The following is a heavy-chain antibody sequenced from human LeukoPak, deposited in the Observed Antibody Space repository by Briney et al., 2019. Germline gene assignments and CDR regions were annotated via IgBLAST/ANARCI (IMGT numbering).Heavy chain of an antibody. CDR1: GFTFDDYG. Sequence: GGSLRLSCAASGFTFDDYGMTWVRQAPGNGLEWVSGINWNGGSTGYADSVKGRFTISRDNAKNSLYLQMNSLRAEDTAFYYCARAMTDNYYYGMDVWGQGTTVTVSS. D-gene: IGHD2-21*02. CDR2: INWNGGST. CDR3: ARAMTDNYYYGMDV. J-gene: IGHJ6*02. V-gene: IGHV3-20*04.